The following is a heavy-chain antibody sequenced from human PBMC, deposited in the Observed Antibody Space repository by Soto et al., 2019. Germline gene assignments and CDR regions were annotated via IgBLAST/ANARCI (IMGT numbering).Heavy chain of an antibody. V-gene: IGHV1-46*01. Sequence: GASVKVSCKRSGYTFSSYYIHWVRQAPGQGLEWMGIINPSGDSTYYADSVKGRFTISRDNSKNTLYVQMSSLRAEDTAVYYCGRELGYCSGGSCYMDGAFDFWGQGTMVTVSS. J-gene: IGHJ3*01. D-gene: IGHD2-15*01. CDR3: GRELGYCSGGSCYMDGAFDF. CDR1: GYTFSSYY. CDR2: INPSGDST.